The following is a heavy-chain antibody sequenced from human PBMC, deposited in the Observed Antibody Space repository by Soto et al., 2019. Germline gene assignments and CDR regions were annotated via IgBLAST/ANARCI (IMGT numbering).Heavy chain of an antibody. V-gene: IGHV3-66*01. CDR1: GFTVSSNY. D-gene: IGHD6-13*01. CDR3: ARDAYSSSWYSNDAFDI. J-gene: IGHJ3*02. Sequence: GGSLRLSCAASGFTVSSNYMSWVRQAPGKGLEWVSVIYSGGSTYYADSVKGRFTISRDNSKNTLYLQMNSLRAEDTAVYYCARDAYSSSWYSNDAFDIWGQGTMVTVSS. CDR2: IYSGGST.